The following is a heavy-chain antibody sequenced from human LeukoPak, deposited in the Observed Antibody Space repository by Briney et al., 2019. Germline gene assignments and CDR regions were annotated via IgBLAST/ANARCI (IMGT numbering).Heavy chain of an antibody. J-gene: IGHJ5*02. Sequence: PGGSLRLSCAASGFTFSSYSMNWVRQAPGKGLEWVSYISSSSSTIYYADSVKGRFTVSRDNSRSMMYLQMNSLRAEDTAVCYCARSPEPFDYGPYNWFDPWGQGTRVTVSS. V-gene: IGHV3-48*01. D-gene: IGHD4-17*01. CDR1: GFTFSSYS. CDR2: ISSSSSTI. CDR3: ARSPEPFDYGPYNWFDP.